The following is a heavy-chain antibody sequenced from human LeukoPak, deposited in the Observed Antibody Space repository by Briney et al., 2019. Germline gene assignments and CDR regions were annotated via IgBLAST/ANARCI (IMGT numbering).Heavy chain of an antibody. CDR2: INAGNGNT. CDR3: ARDSPRGSYYGDFDY. V-gene: IGHV1-3*01. D-gene: IGHD1-26*01. J-gene: IGHJ4*02. Sequence: ASVKVSCKASGYTFTSYAMHWVRQAPGQRLEWMGWINAGNGNTKYSQKFQGRVTITRDTSASTAYMELSSLRSEDTAVYYCARDSPRGSYYGDFDYWGQGTLVTVSS. CDR1: GYTFTSYA.